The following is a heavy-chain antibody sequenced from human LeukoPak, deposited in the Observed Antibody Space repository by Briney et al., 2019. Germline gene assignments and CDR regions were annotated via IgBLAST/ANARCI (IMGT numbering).Heavy chain of an antibody. V-gene: IGHV1-2*02. CDR2: INPNNGGT. Sequence: ASVKVSCKASGYTFTAYHLHWVRHAPGQALEWMGWINPNNGGTNYAQKFQGRVTMTRDTSISTAYMDLNRLRSDDTAVYYCAREMSATVTPFDYWGQGTLVTVSS. J-gene: IGHJ4*02. CDR3: AREMSATVTPFDY. CDR1: GYTFTAYH. D-gene: IGHD4-17*01.